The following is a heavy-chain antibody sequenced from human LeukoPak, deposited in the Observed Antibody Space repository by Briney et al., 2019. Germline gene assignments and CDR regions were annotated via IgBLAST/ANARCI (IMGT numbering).Heavy chain of an antibody. J-gene: IGHJ4*02. CDR1: GFTFSSYA. V-gene: IGHV3-23*01. D-gene: IGHD4-17*01. CDR2: ISGSGGGT. CDR3: AKSPGPYGDYVAFDY. Sequence: PGASLRLSCAASGFTFSSYAMSWVRQAPGKGLEWVSAISGSGGGTYYADSVKGRFTISRDNSKNTLYLQMNSLRAEDTAVYYCAKSPGPYGDYVAFDYWGQGTLVTVSS.